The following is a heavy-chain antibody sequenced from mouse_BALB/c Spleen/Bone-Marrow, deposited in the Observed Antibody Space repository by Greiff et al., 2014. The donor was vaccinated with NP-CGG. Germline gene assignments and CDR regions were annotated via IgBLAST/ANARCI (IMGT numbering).Heavy chain of an antibody. CDR3: ARSNYVGYYAMDY. CDR1: GFTFSCFG. CDR2: ISSDSSTI. Sequence: EVKVVESGGGLVQPGGSRKLSCAASGFTFSCFGIHWVRQAPEKGLGWVAYISSDSSTIYYADTVKGRFTISRDNPKNTLFLQMTSLRSEDTAMYYCARSNYVGYYAMDYWGQGTSVTVSS. D-gene: IGHD1-1*01. J-gene: IGHJ4*01. V-gene: IGHV5-17*02.